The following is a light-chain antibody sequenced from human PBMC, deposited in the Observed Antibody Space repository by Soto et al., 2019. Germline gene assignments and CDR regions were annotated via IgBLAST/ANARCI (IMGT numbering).Light chain of an antibody. CDR2: KAS. Sequence: DIQMTQSPSTLSASVGDRVTITCRASQSISTWLAWYQQKPVKAPNLLIYKASSLESGVPSRFSGRGSGTEVTLTISSLQPDDFATYYCQQYNSYSSGTFGQGTKVEIK. CDR3: QQYNSYSSGT. J-gene: IGKJ1*01. CDR1: QSISTW. V-gene: IGKV1-5*03.